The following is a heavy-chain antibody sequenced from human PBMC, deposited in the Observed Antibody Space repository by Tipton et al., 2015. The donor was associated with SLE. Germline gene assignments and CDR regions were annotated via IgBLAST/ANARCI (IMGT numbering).Heavy chain of an antibody. CDR3: AKHQVYYYGSESPDALDV. V-gene: IGHV3-23*01. J-gene: IGHJ3*01. D-gene: IGHD3-10*01. CDR2: ISPTGTRA. CDR1: GFIFSNSW. Sequence: SLRLSCATSGFIFSNSWINWVRQAPGKGLEWVSVISPTGTRAHYADSVQGRYTISRDNSKNTLYLQMNSLRAEDTAVYYCAKHQVYYYGSESPDALDVWGQGTVVTVSS.